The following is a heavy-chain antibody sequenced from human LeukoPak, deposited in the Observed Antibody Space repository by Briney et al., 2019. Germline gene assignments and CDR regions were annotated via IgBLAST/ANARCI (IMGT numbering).Heavy chain of an antibody. D-gene: IGHD2-15*01. CDR2: IKQDGSEG. J-gene: IGHJ4*02. CDR1: GFTFSSYW. CDR3: ASTATLSY. Sequence: GGSLRLSCAASGFTFSSYWMTWVRQAPGKGLEWVAKIKQDGSEGNYVDSVKGRFTISRDNAKNSLCLQMNSLRAEDTAVYYCASTATLSYWGQGTLVTVSS. V-gene: IGHV3-7*01.